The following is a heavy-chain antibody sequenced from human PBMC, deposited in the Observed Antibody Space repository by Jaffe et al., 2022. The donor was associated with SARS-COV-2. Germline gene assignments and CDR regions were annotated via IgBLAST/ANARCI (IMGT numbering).Heavy chain of an antibody. D-gene: IGHD3-9*01. CDR3: ARDAAYDILTGYPIYGMDV. CDR1: GFTFSSYA. J-gene: IGHJ6*02. Sequence: EVQLVESGGGLVQPGGSLRLSCAASGFTFSSYAMHWVRQAPGKGLEYVSAISSNGGSTYYANSVKGRFTISRDNSKNTLYLQMGSLRAEDMAVYYCARDAAYDILTGYPIYGMDVWGQGTTVTVSS. V-gene: IGHV3-64*01. CDR2: ISSNGGST.